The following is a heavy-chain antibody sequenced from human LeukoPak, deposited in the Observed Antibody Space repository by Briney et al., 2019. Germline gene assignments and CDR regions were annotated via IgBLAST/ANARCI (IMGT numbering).Heavy chain of an antibody. D-gene: IGHD5-24*01. Sequence: PGGSLRLPCAASGFTFSSYAMSWVRQAPGKGLEWVSAISGSGGSTYYADSVKGRFTISRDNSKNTLYLQMNSLRAEDTAVYYCANAVEMATIPFDYWGQGTLVTVSS. CDR3: ANAVEMATIPFDY. V-gene: IGHV3-23*01. CDR1: GFTFSSYA. J-gene: IGHJ4*01. CDR2: ISGSGGST.